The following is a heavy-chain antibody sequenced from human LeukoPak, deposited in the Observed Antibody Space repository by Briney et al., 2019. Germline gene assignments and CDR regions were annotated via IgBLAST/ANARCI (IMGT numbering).Heavy chain of an antibody. CDR1: GFTFSSYA. V-gene: IGHV3-23*01. CDR2: ISGSGGST. D-gene: IGHD3-22*01. CDR3: AKEGYYDSSGYFLIDY. J-gene: IGHJ4*02. Sequence: PGGSLRLSCAASGFTFSSYAMSWVRQAPGKGLEWVSAISGSGGSTYYADSVKGRFTIYRDNSKNTLYLQMNSLRAEDTAVYYCAKEGYYDSSGYFLIDYWGQGTLVTVSS.